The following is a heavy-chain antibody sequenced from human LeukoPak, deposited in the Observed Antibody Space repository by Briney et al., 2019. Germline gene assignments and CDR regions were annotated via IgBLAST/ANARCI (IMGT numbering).Heavy chain of an antibody. D-gene: IGHD2-2*01. J-gene: IGHJ4*02. V-gene: IGHV3-23*01. CDR2: ISGSGGST. CDR1: GFTFSSYE. CDR3: AKGQGLVVPFDY. Sequence: PGGSLRLSCAASGFTFSSYEMNWVRQAPGKGLEWVSAISGSGGSTYYADSVKGRFTISRDNSKNTLYLQMNSLRAEDTAVYYCAKGQGLVVPFDYWGQGTLVTVSS.